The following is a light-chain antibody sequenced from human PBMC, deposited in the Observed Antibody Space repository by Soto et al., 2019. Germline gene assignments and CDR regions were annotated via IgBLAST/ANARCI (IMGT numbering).Light chain of an antibody. V-gene: IGKV4-1*01. Sequence: LTQSPLSLPVRPGEPASISCRSSEILLYSNGFHYLAWYKQKPGQPPKLLIYWASTRESGVPDRFSGSGSGTDFTLTISSLKAEDVAVYYCQQYYSTQTFGQGTKVDIK. J-gene: IGKJ1*01. CDR2: WAS. CDR3: QQYYSTQT. CDR1: EILLYSNGFHY.